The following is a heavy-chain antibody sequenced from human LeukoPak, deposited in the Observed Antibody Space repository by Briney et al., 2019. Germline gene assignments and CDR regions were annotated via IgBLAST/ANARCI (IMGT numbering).Heavy chain of an antibody. CDR3: ARDPEQWPVWEYNWFDP. CDR2: IWYDGSNK. V-gene: IGHV3-33*01. J-gene: IGHJ5*02. CDR1: GFTFSSYG. Sequence: GGSLRLSCAASGFTFSSYGMHWVRQAPGKGLEWVAVIWYDGSNKYYADSVKGRFTISRDNSKNTLHLQMNSLRAEDTAVYYCARDPEQWPVWEYNWFDPWGQGTLVTVSS. D-gene: IGHD6-19*01.